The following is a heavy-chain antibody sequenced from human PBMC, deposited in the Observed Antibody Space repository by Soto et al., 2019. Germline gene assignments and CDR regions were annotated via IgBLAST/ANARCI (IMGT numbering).Heavy chain of an antibody. CDR3: QRDSHTQLGWIY. CDR2: IWYDGSNK. V-gene: IGHV3-33*01. J-gene: IGHJ4*02. D-gene: IGHD6-13*01. Sequence: QVQLVESGGGVVQPGRSLRLSGAASGVTFSSYGMHWVRQAPGKGLEWVAVIWYDGSNKYYTDSVNGRFTITRDNSKNTLYLQMNSLRAEATAVYYRQRDSHTQLGWIYWGQGTPVTVSS. CDR1: GVTFSSYG.